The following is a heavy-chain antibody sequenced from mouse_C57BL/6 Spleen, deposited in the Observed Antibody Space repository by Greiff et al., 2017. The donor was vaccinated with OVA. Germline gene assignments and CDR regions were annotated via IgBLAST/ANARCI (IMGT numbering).Heavy chain of an antibody. CDR3: ADGYQGAMDY. V-gene: IGHV5-17*01. J-gene: IGHJ4*01. D-gene: IGHD2-3*01. CDR1: GFTFSDYG. CDR2: ISSGSSTI. Sequence: EVKLVESGGGLVKPGGSLKLSCAASGFTFSDYGMHWVRQAPEKGLEWVAYISSGSSTIYYADTVKGRFTISRDNAKNTLFLQMTSLRSEDTAMXDCADGYQGAMDYWGQGTSVTVSS.